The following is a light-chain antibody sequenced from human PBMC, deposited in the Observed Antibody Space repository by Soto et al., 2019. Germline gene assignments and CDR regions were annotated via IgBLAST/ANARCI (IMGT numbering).Light chain of an antibody. CDR1: QGISSA. J-gene: IGKJ4*01. CDR2: DAS. V-gene: IGKV1D-13*01. Sequence: AIQFTQSPSSLSASVGDRGTMTCRASQGISSALAWYQQKPGKAPKILIYDASSLASGVPSRFRGSGSGTDFTLTISSLQPEDFSTYYCQQFNNYPLTFGGGTKVDIK. CDR3: QQFNNYPLT.